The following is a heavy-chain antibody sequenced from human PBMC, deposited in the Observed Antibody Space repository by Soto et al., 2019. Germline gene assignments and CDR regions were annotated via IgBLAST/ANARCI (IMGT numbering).Heavy chain of an antibody. CDR1: GASNSSSNYY. D-gene: IGHD6-13*01. J-gene: IGHJ4*02. CDR2: IYYSGST. V-gene: IGHV4-39*01. Sequence: SGALSLICVVTGASNSSSNYYWWWIRRPPGKGLEWIGSIYYSGSTYYNPSLKSRLTISVDTSKNQFSLKLSSVTAADTAVYYCASSIAAAYNAIYFDYWGQGTLVTVSS. CDR3: ASSIAAAYNAIYFDY.